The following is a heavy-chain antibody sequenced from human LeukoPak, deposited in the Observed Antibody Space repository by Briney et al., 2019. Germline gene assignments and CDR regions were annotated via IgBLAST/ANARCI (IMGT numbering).Heavy chain of an antibody. CDR1: GFTFSTYS. J-gene: IGHJ4*02. CDR3: ARDAVAAAGST. CDR2: ISSSNSYI. D-gene: IGHD6-13*01. V-gene: IGHV3-21*01. Sequence: GGSLRLSCAGSGFTFSTYSMNWVRQAPGKGLEWVSCISSSNSYIYYADSVKGRFTISRDNAKNSLYLQMNSLRAEDTAVYYCARDAVAAAGSTWGQGTLVTVSS.